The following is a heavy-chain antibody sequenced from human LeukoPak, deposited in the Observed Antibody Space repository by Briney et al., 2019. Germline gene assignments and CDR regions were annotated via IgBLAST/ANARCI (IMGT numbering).Heavy chain of an antibody. CDR1: GGSISSGDYY. CDR2: IYYSGST. J-gene: IGHJ6*02. V-gene: IGHV4-30-4*01. Sequence: SETLSLTCTVSGGSISSGDYYWSWIRQPPGKGLEWIGYIYYSGSTYYNPSLKSRVTISVDTSKNQFSLKLSSVTAADTAVYYCARGQASSGWFPYYYYYGMDVWGQGTTVIVSS. CDR3: ARGQASSGWFPYYYYYGMDV. D-gene: IGHD6-19*01.